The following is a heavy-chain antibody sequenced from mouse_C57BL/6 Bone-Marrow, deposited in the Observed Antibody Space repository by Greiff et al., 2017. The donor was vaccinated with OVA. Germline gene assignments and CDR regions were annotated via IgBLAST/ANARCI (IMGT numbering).Heavy chain of an antibody. J-gene: IGHJ2*01. CDR1: GYTFTSYW. CDR2: IDPSDSYT. Sequence: VQLQESGAELVRPGTSVKLSCKASGYTFTSYWMHWVKQRPGQGLEWIGVIDPSDSYTNYNQKFKGKATLTVDTSSSTAYMQLSSLTSEDSAVYYCARITTVVAHYFDDWGQGTTLTVSS. V-gene: IGHV1-59*01. CDR3: ARITTVVAHYFDD. D-gene: IGHD1-1*01.